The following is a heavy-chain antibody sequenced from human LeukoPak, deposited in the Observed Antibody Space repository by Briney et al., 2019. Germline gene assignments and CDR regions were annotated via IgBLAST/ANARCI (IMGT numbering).Heavy chain of an antibody. Sequence: GGSLRLSCAASGFTFSSYAMSWVRQAPGKGLEWVSAISGSGGSTYYADSVKGRFTISRDNSKNTPYLQMNSLRAEDTAVYYCAKPYYDFWSGWDWGQGTLVTVSS. CDR3: AKPYYDFWSGWD. D-gene: IGHD3-3*01. J-gene: IGHJ4*02. CDR2: ISGSGGST. CDR1: GFTFSSYA. V-gene: IGHV3-23*01.